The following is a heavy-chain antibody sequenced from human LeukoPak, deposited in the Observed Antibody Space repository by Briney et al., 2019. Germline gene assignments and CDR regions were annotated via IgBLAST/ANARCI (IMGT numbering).Heavy chain of an antibody. CDR1: GFTFSSYA. V-gene: IGHV3-23*01. J-gene: IGHJ4*02. CDR3: TRQTERDAHNRY. D-gene: IGHD5-24*01. CDR2: ISGSGGST. Sequence: PGGSLRLSCAASGFTFSSYAMSWVRQAPGKGLEWVSAISGSGGSTYYADSVKGRFTISRDNSKNSVYLQLNSLRAEDTAVYYCTRQTERDAHNRYWGQGTLVTVSS.